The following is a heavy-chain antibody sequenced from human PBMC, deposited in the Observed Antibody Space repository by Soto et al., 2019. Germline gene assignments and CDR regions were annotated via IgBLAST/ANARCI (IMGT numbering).Heavy chain of an antibody. Sequence: PGGSLRLSCAASGFTFSTYGMHWVRQAPGKGLEWVAVIWYDGSNKYYADSVKGRFSISRDNSKNTLFLQMNSLRAEDTAVYYCARGWYCGGDCYEWYFDLWGRGTLVTVSS. V-gene: IGHV3-33*01. J-gene: IGHJ2*01. CDR3: ARGWYCGGDCYEWYFDL. D-gene: IGHD2-21*02. CDR2: IWYDGSNK. CDR1: GFTFSTYG.